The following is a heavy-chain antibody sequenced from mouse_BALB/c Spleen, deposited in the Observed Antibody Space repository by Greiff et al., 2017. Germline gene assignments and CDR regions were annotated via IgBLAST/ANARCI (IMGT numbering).Heavy chain of an antibody. J-gene: IGHJ4*01. CDR2: ISYSGST. D-gene: IGHD1-1*01. Sequence: EVQRVESGPSLVKPSQTLSLTCSVTGDSITSGYWNWIRKFPGNKLEYMGYISYSGSTYYNPSLKSRISITRDTSKNQYYLQLNSVTTEDTATYYWAGTTVVGGAMDYWGQGTSVTVSS. CDR3: AGTTVVGGAMDY. V-gene: IGHV3-8*02. CDR1: GDSITSGY.